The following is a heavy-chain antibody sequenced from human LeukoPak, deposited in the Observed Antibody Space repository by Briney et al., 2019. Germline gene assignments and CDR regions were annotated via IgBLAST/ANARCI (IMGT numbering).Heavy chain of an antibody. CDR1: GFTFSSYG. CDR2: IRYDGSNK. J-gene: IGHJ4*02. Sequence: GGSLRLSCAASGFTFSSYGMHWVRQAPGKGLEWVAFIRYDGSNKYYADSVKGRFTISRDNSKNTLYLQMNSLRAEDTAVYYCAKDPPLDYYDSSGYYGGYYFDYWGQGTLVTVSS. D-gene: IGHD3-22*01. V-gene: IGHV3-30*02. CDR3: AKDPPLDYYDSSGYYGGYYFDY.